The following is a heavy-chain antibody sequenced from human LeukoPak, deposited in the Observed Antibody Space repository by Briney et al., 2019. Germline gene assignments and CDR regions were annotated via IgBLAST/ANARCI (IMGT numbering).Heavy chain of an antibody. J-gene: IGHJ6*02. CDR1: GYTFTAYY. V-gene: IGHV1-2*02. Sequence: ASVKVSCKASGYTFTAYYMHWVRQAPGQGLEWMGWINPDNGDTNYAQKFQGRVTMTRDTSISTAYMEVSRLRSDDTAVYYCAGANNKFVQLEATARYYYYGMDVWGQGTTVTVSS. CDR3: AGANNKFVQLEATARYYYYGMDV. CDR2: INPDNGDT. D-gene: IGHD1-1*01.